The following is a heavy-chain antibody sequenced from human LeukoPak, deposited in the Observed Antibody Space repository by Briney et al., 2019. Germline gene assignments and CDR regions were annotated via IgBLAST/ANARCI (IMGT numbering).Heavy chain of an antibody. D-gene: IGHD6-19*01. CDR1: GFTFSSYA. CDR2: TSGSGGST. V-gene: IGHV3-23*01. Sequence: GGSLRLSCAASGFTFSSYAMSWVRQAPGKGLEWVLATSGSGGSTYYADSVKGRFTISRDNSKDTLYLQMNSLRAEDTAVYYCAKSLAVAGISPSDYWGQGTLVTVSS. J-gene: IGHJ4*02. CDR3: AKSLAVAGISPSDY.